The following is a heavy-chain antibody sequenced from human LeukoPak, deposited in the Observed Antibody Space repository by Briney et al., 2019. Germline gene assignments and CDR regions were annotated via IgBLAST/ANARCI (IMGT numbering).Heavy chain of an antibody. D-gene: IGHD6-19*01. V-gene: IGHV4-39*07. CDR1: GGSISTTSYV. Sequence: SVTLSFTCTVSGGSISTTSYVWAWIRQPPGEGLELIGSIYYSGSTYFYSSLKSRLTISVERSKNHSSLKLSSLTVADTALYYCARVYSSTHNWFDTWGQGIQVTVSS. CDR3: ARVYSSTHNWFDT. J-gene: IGHJ5*02. CDR2: IYYSGST.